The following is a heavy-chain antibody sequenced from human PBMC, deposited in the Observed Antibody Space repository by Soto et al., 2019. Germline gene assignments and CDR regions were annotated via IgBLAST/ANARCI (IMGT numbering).Heavy chain of an antibody. CDR2: TYYKSKWYY. CDR1: GDSVSSNSAG. J-gene: IGHJ6*03. Sequence: QVQLQQSSPGLVKPSQALSLTCDISGDSVSSNSAGWNWIRQTPSRGLEWLGRTYYKSKWYYTYAESVKSRITVSPDTSKNQFSLQLTSVTPEDTAVYYCARGSWDDVSGHYYMDVWDKGTPVTVSS. V-gene: IGHV6-1*01. D-gene: IGHD1-1*01. CDR3: ARGSWDDVSGHYYMDV.